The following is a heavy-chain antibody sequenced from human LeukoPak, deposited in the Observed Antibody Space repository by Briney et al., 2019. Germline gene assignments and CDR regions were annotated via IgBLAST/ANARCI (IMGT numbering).Heavy chain of an antibody. CDR3: AKDRVLWYDRSGYYSPDF. V-gene: IGHV3-30*02. J-gene: IGHJ4*02. D-gene: IGHD3-22*01. Sequence: GGSLRLSCAASGFTVSSYGMHWVRQAPGKGLEWVAFTRYDGSNKFYADSVKGRFTISRDTSKNTVYLQMNSLRPEDTALYYCAKDRVLWYDRSGYYSPDFWGQGTLVTVSS. CDR2: TRYDGSNK. CDR1: GFTVSSYG.